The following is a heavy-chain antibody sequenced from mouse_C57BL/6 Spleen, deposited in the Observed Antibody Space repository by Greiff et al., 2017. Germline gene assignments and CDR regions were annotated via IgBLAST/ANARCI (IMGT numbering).Heavy chain of an antibody. CDR2: ISSGGSYT. CDR3: ARHYYYGSSYWFAY. D-gene: IGHD1-1*01. J-gene: IGHJ3*01. V-gene: IGHV5-6*02. Sequence: EVMLVESGGDLVKPGGSLKLSCAASGFTFSSYGMSWVRQTPDKRLEWVATISSGGSYTYYPDSVKGRFTISRDNAKNTLYLQMSSLKSEDTAMYYCARHYYYGSSYWFAYWGQGTLVTVSA. CDR1: GFTFSSYG.